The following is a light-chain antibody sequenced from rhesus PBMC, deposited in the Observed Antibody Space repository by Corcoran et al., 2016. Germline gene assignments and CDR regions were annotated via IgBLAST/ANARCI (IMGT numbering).Light chain of an antibody. CDR1: QSISSW. J-gene: IGKJ2*01. Sequence: DIQMTQSPSSLSASVGDTVTITCRASQSISSWLAWYQQKPGKAPKLLIYKASTLQSGVPSRFSGSGSGTDFTLTISSLQSEDFATYYCQQYRSSPCSFGQGTKVEIK. CDR3: QQYRSSPCS. V-gene: IGKV1-22*01. CDR2: KAS.